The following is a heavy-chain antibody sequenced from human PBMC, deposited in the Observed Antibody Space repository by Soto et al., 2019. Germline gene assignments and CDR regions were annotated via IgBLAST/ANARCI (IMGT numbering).Heavy chain of an antibody. V-gene: IGHV4-59*01. D-gene: IGHD1-20*01. J-gene: IGHJ4*02. CDR3: AREQYNWKL. CDR2: VYHTGNT. CDR1: GGSISSYY. Sequence: SETLSLTCTVSGGSISSYYWSWIRQPAGKGLEWIGYVYHTGNTYYNPSLKSRVTISLDTSKNQVSLRLRSVTAADTAVYYCAREQYNWKLWGQGTLVTVSS.